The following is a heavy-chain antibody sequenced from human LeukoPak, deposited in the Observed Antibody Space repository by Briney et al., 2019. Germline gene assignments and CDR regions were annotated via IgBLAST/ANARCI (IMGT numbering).Heavy chain of an antibody. CDR3: AREAEASGDFDY. D-gene: IGHD2-15*01. Sequence: GESLKISCKGSGYNFNTYWVAWVRQLPGEGLEWMGIIRPMNSDVRYSPSFQGQVTFSADRSINTAYLQWSSLKASDTAMYYCAREAEASGDFDYWGQGTLVTVSS. CDR2: IRPMNSDV. J-gene: IGHJ4*02. CDR1: GYNFNTYW. V-gene: IGHV5-51*01.